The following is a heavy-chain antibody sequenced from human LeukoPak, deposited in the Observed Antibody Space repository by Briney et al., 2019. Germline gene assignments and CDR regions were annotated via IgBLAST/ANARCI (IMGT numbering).Heavy chain of an antibody. CDR2: INPTGGST. D-gene: IGHD3-10*01. V-gene: IGHV1-46*01. CDR3: ARGGGITMVRGVTQPYDY. Sequence: ASVKVSCKASGYTFPSYFMHWVRQAPGQGLEWMGIINPTGGSTTYAQKFQGRVTMTRDTSTSTVYMELSSLRSDDTAVYYCARGGGITMVRGVTQPYDYRGQGTLVTVSS. CDR1: GYTFPSYF. J-gene: IGHJ4*02.